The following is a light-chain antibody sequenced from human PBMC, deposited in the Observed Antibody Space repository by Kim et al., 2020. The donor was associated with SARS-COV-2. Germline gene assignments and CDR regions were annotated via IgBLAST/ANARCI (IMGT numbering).Light chain of an antibody. Sequence: QSALTQPASVSGSPGQSITISCTGTSSDVGGYNYVSWYQQHPGKAPKLIIYDVSNRPSGVSNRFSGSKSGNTASLTISGLQAEDEADYYCSSYTSSSTLAWVFGGGTQLTVL. CDR3: SSYTSSSTLAWV. J-gene: IGLJ3*02. CDR2: DVS. CDR1: SSDVGGYNY. V-gene: IGLV2-14*03.